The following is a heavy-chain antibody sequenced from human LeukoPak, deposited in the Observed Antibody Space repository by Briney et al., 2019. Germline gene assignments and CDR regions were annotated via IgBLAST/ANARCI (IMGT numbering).Heavy chain of an antibody. Sequence: GESLRLSCAASGFTFSSYAMSWVRQAPGKGLEWVSAISGSGGSTYYADSVKGRFTISRDNSKNTLYLQMNSLRAEDTAVYYCAKDVGYCSSTSCYIFDYWGQGTLVIVSS. D-gene: IGHD2-2*02. V-gene: IGHV3-23*01. CDR3: AKDVGYCSSTSCYIFDY. J-gene: IGHJ4*02. CDR1: GFTFSSYA. CDR2: ISGSGGST.